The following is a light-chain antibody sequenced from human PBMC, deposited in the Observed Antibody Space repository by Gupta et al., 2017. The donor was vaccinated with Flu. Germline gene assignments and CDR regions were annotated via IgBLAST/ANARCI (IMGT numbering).Light chain of an antibody. J-gene: IGLJ2*01. CDR3: SSYAGSNNWV. Sequence: QSALTQPPSASGSPGQSVTISCTGTTSDVGGYNYVSWYQQHPGKAPKLMMYEVSKRPSGVPDRFSGSKSGKTASLTVSGLQAEDEADYDCSSYAGSNNWVFGGGTKLTVL. V-gene: IGLV2-8*01. CDR1: TSDVGGYNY. CDR2: EVS.